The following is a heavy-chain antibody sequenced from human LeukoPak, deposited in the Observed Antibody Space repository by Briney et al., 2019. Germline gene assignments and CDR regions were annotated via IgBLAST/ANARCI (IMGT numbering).Heavy chain of an antibody. J-gene: IGHJ4*02. CDR2: ISSSSSYI. CDR3: ARVYYDQRYFDY. CDR1: GFTFSSYS. D-gene: IGHD3-22*01. Sequence: PGGSLRLSCAASGFTFSSYSMNWVRQAPGKGLEWVSSISSSSSYIYYADSVKGRFTISRDNAKNSLYLQMNSLRAEDTALYYCARVYYDQRYFDYWGQGTLVTVSS. V-gene: IGHV3-21*04.